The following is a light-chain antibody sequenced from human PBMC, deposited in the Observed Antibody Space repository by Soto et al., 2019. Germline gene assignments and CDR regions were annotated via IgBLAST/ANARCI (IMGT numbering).Light chain of an antibody. CDR1: SSNLGAGYD. CDR2: GKR. CDR3: QAYVYSLTASW. J-gene: IGLJ3*02. V-gene: IGLV1-40*01. Sequence: QSVLTQPPSVSGAPGQRVTLSCTGNSSNLGAGYDVHCDQQLLGAAPKLVIFGKRNRPSGVHERFSGSKSGTSASLDITGLQVEDEAYYYGQAYVYSLTASWFCRGTPLTVL.